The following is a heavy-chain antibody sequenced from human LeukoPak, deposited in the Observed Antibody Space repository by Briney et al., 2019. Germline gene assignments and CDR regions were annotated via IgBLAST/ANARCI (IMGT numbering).Heavy chain of an antibody. CDR2: IVVGSGNT. CDR1: GFTFTSSA. J-gene: IGHJ3*02. Sequence: SVKVSCKASGFTFTSSAMQWVRQARGQRLEWIGWIVVGSGNTNYAQKFQERVTITRDMSTSTAYMELSSLRSEDTAVYYCAADSQYDFWSGPMTENAFDIWGQGTMVTDSS. V-gene: IGHV1-58*02. D-gene: IGHD3-3*01. CDR3: AADSQYDFWSGPMTENAFDI.